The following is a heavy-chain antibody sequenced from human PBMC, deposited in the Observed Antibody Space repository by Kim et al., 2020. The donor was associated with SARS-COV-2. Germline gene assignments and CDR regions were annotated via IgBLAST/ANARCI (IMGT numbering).Heavy chain of an antibody. J-gene: IGHJ6*02. CDR3: TRIRGGFYYVMGV. Sequence: YAAPVKGTFTISRDDSINTLYLQMHSLQTEDTAVYYCTRIRGGFYYVMGVWGQGTTVTVSS. V-gene: IGHV3-15*01. D-gene: IGHD3-16*01.